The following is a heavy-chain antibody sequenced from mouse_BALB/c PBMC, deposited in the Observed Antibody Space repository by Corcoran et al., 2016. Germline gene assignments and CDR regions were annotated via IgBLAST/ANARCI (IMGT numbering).Heavy chain of an antibody. D-gene: IGHD2-1*01. CDR1: GYTFSSYW. CDR3: ARMGNYRFAY. J-gene: IGHJ3*01. CDR2: ILPGSDST. Sequence: QVQLQQSGAELMKPGASVKISCKATGYTFSSYWIEWVKQRPGHGLEWIGEILPGSDSTNYNEKFKGKATFTADTSSNTAYMQLSSLTSEDSAVYYCARMGNYRFAYWGQGTLVTVSA. V-gene: IGHV1-9*01.